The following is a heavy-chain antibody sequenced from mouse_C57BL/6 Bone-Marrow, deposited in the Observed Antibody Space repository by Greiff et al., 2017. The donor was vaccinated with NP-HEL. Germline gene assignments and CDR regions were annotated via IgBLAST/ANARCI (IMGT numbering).Heavy chain of an antibody. J-gene: IGHJ2*01. V-gene: IGHV1-81*01. D-gene: IGHD2-4*01. CDR3: ARLPPYMITRGYYFDY. CDR1: GYTFTSYG. Sequence: VQLQESGAELARPGASVKLSCKASGYTFTSYGISWVKQRTGQGLEWIGEIYPRSGNTYYNEKFKGKATLTADKSSSTAYLELRSLTSEDSGVYFWARLPPYMITRGYYFDYWGQGTTLTVSS. CDR2: IYPRSGNT.